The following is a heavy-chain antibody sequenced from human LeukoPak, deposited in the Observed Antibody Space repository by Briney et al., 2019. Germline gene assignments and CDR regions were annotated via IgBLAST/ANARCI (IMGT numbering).Heavy chain of an antibody. D-gene: IGHD2-2*03. Sequence: ASVKVSCKASGGTFISYSINWVRQAPGQGLEWMGWINPNSGGTNFARNFRGRVTLTRDKSFTTAFMELRGLTFDDTAVYYCARDYGWGSDRWGQGTLVTVSS. J-gene: IGHJ4*02. CDR2: INPNSGGT. CDR3: ARDYGWGSDR. V-gene: IGHV1-2*02. CDR1: GGTFISYS.